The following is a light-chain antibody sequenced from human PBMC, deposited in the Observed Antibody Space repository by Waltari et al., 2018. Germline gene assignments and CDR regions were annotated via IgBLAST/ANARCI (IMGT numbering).Light chain of an antibody. CDR2: LGS. Sequence: DIVMTQSPLSLPVTPGEPASISCRSSQSLLHTNGYNYLDWYLQRPGQSPQFLFYLGSNRAYGGPDRFSVSGSGTDFTLKISRVEAEDVGVFYCMQALQTPGTFGQGTRLEIK. V-gene: IGKV2-28*01. J-gene: IGKJ5*01. CDR1: QSLLHTNGYNY. CDR3: MQALQTPGT.